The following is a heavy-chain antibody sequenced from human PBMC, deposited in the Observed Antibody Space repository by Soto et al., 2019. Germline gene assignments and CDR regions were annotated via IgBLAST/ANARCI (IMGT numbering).Heavy chain of an antibody. CDR1: GDAFTTCS. V-gene: IGHV1-18*01. D-gene: IGHD3-10*01. CDR3: ARQKGINNYYGMDV. J-gene: IGHJ6*02. CDR2: ISGNDGNT. Sequence: ASAKVSFKASGDAFTTCSLSWVRQGPGQGLEWMGWISGNDGNTNYAQKLQGRVTMTTDTSASTAYMEVRSLRSDDTAVYFCARQKGINNYYGMDVWGQGTTVTVSS.